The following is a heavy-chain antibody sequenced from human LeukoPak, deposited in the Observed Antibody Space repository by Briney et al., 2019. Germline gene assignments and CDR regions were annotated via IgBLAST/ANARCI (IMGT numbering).Heavy chain of an antibody. V-gene: IGHV3-23*01. CDR2: ISGSGGST. J-gene: IGHJ4*02. D-gene: IGHD3-3*01. Sequence: PGGSLRLSCAVSGFTFSSYAMSWVRQAPGKGLEWVSAISGSGGSTYYADSVKGRFTISRDNSKNTLYLQMNSLRAEDTAIYYCARDERLLSFLKWGQGTLVTVSS. CDR1: GFTFSSYA. CDR3: ARDERLLSFLK.